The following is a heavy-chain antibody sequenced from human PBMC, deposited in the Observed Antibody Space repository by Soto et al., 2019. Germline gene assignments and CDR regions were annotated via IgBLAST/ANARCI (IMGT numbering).Heavy chain of an antibody. D-gene: IGHD3-22*01. CDR3: ARDFYESSGYCDY. J-gene: IGHJ4*01. Sequence: ASVKVSCKASGYTFRTYGLSWVRQAPGQGLEWMGWISAYTGNTVYTQRFKGRLTLATDTSTGTSYMELRSLRLDDTAVYYCARDFYESSGYCDYWG. CDR2: ISAYTGNT. CDR1: GYTFRTYG. V-gene: IGHV1-18*01.